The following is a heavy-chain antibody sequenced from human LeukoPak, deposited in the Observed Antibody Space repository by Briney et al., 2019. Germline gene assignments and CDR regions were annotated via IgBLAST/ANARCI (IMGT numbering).Heavy chain of an antibody. J-gene: IGHJ6*03. CDR3: ARDHRGSGSRYYYYYMDV. Sequence: GGSLRLSCAASTFTFSSYSMNWVRQAPGKGLEWVSSISSGSSFIYYADSVKGRFTISRDNAKNTLYLQMNSLRAEDTAVYYCARDHRGSGSRYYYYYMDVWGKGTTVTISS. D-gene: IGHD3-10*01. V-gene: IGHV3-21*01. CDR1: TFTFSSYS. CDR2: ISSGSSFI.